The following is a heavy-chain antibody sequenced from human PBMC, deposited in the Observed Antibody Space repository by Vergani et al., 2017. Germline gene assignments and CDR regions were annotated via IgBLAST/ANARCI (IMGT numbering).Heavy chain of an antibody. CDR3: ARDPRDCGGDCYPKSFDI. J-gene: IGHJ3*02. D-gene: IGHD2-21*02. Sequence: QVQLVQSGAEVKKPGASVKVSCKASGYTFTSYGISWVRQAPGQGLEWMGWISAYNGNTNYAQKLQGRATMTTDTTTSTAYMELRSLRSDDTAVYYCARDPRDCGGDCYPKSFDIWGQGTMVTVSS. CDR1: GYTFTSYG. CDR2: ISAYNGNT. V-gene: IGHV1-18*01.